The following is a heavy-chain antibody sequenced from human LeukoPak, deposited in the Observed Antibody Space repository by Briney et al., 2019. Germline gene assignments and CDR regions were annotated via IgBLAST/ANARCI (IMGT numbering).Heavy chain of an antibody. CDR1: GYSFTGYY. CDR2: INPNSGGT. Sequence: GASVKVSCKASGYSFTGYYIHWVRQAPAQGLEWMGWINPNSGGTNYAQKFQGRATMTRDTSISTAYMELSSLRSDDTAVYYCTRGWSSGAFDIWGQGTMVTVSS. CDR3: TRGWSSGAFDI. V-gene: IGHV1-2*02. J-gene: IGHJ3*02. D-gene: IGHD6-13*01.